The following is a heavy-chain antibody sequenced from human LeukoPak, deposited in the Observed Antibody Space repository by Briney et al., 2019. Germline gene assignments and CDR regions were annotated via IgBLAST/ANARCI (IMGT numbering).Heavy chain of an antibody. V-gene: IGHV3-23*01. J-gene: IGHJ6*02. D-gene: IGHD3-16*01. Sequence: GGSLRLSCAASGFTFSSYAMTWVRQAPGKGLEWVSAISATGGNTYYADSVKGRFTISRENSKNTMYMKMNRVRAEDREGYYGAKDEGDPSHGMDVWGQGTTVTVSS. CDR3: AKDEGDPSHGMDV. CDR2: ISATGGNT. CDR1: GFTFSSYA.